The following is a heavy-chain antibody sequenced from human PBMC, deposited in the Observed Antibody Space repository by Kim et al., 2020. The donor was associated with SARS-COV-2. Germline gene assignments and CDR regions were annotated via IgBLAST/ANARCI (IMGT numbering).Heavy chain of an antibody. CDR1: GGSISSSSYY. Sequence: SETLSLTCTVSGGSISSSSYYWGWIRQPPGKGLEWIGSIYYSGSTYYNPSLKSRVTISVDTSKNQFSLKLSSVTAADTAVYYCARTGVVVVAAAHNWFDPWGQGTLVTVSS. D-gene: IGHD2-15*01. V-gene: IGHV4-39*01. CDR2: IYYSGST. CDR3: ARTGVVVVAAAHNWFDP. J-gene: IGHJ5*02.